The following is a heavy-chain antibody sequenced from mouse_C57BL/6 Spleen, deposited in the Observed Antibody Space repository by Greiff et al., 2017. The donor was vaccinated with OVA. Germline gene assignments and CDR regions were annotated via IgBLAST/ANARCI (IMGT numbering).Heavy chain of an antibody. CDR3: TRNYGSSYAWFAY. J-gene: IGHJ3*01. D-gene: IGHD1-1*01. CDR1: GYTFTSYW. Sequence: EVQLQQSGTVLARPGASVKMSCKPSGYTFTSYWMHWVKQRPGQGLEWIGAIYPGNSDTSYNQKFKGKAKLTAVTSASTAYMELSSLTNEDSAVYYCTRNYGSSYAWFAYWGQGTLVTVSA. CDR2: IYPGNSDT. V-gene: IGHV1-5*01.